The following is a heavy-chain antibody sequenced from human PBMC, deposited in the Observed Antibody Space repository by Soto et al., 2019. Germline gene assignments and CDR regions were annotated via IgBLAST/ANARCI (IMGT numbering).Heavy chain of an antibody. Sequence: ASVKVSCKASGYSFTMYGISWVRQAPGQGLEWMGWISGYNGNTKYAQKFQGRVTMTRDTSTSTADMELRSLRSDDTAVYYCARADFGAARGHYWGQGTLVTVSS. CDR1: GYSFTMYG. J-gene: IGHJ4*02. D-gene: IGHD6-6*01. CDR2: ISGYNGNT. V-gene: IGHV1-18*01. CDR3: ARADFGAARGHY.